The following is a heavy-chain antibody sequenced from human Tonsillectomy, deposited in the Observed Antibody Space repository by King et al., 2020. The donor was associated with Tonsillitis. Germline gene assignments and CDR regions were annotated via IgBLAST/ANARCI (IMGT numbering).Heavy chain of an antibody. CDR2: IYTSGST. D-gene: IGHD1-26*01. CDR1: GASISSYY. Sequence: QLQESGPGLVKPSETLSLTCTVPGASISSYYWSWIRQPAGKGLEWIGRIYTSGSTNYNPTLKSRVTMSVDTSKTQFSLKLSSVTAAETAVYYCAREHSWSSYFYDGMDVWGQGTTVTVPS. CDR3: AREHSWSSYFYDGMDV. J-gene: IGHJ6*02. V-gene: IGHV4-4*07.